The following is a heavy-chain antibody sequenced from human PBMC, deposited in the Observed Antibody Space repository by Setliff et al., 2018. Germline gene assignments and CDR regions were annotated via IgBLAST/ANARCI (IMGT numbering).Heavy chain of an antibody. Sequence: SETLSLTCTVSGGSISSSSYYWGWIRQPPGKGLEWIGSIYYSGSTYYNPSLKSRVTISVDKSKNQFSLKLTSVTAADTAVYYCTKVWGYSYGYSDSWGQGTLVTVSS. CDR3: TKVWGYSYGYSDS. CDR2: IYYSGST. V-gene: IGHV4-39*07. CDR1: GGSISSSSYY. J-gene: IGHJ5*01. D-gene: IGHD5-18*01.